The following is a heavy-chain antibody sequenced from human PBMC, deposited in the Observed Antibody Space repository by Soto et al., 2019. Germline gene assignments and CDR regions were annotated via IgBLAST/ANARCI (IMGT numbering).Heavy chain of an antibody. CDR3: VKGRGSYFVYFGLDV. Sequence: PGWSLRLSCVAAGFTFDDYAMHWVRQTPGKGLEWVSSIDWNGGSTAYADSVKGRFTISRDNARNSLYLQMNSLRPEDTAFYYCVKGRGSYFVYFGLDVWGQGTTVTASS. V-gene: IGHV3-9*01. D-gene: IGHD1-26*01. J-gene: IGHJ6*02. CDR2: IDWNGGST. CDR1: GFTFDDYA.